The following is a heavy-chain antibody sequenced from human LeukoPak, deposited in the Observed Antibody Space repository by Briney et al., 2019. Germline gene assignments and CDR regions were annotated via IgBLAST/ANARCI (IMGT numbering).Heavy chain of an antibody. D-gene: IGHD5-18*01. V-gene: IGHV1-69*04. J-gene: IGHJ5*02. Sequence: GASVKVSCKASGGTFSSYAISWVRQAPGQGLEWMGRIIPILGIANYAQKFQGRVTMTTDTSTSTAYMELRSLRSDDTAVYYCARDSRGYSYGSRMNWFDPWGQGTLVTVSS. CDR3: ARDSRGYSYGSRMNWFDP. CDR2: IIPILGIA. CDR1: GGTFSSYA.